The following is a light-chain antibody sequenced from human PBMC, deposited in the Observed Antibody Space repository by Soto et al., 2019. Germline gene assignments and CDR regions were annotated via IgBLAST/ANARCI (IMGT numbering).Light chain of an antibody. CDR3: QQYNSYLFT. CDR1: QSVSSN. Sequence: IVMTQYPATLSVVPGERAPLSCRASQSVSSNLAWYQQKPGQAPRLLIYGASTRATGIPARFSGSGSGTEFTLTISSLQSEDFATYYCQQYNSYLFTFGERAKVDI. V-gene: IGKV3-15*01. CDR2: GAS. J-gene: IGKJ4*01.